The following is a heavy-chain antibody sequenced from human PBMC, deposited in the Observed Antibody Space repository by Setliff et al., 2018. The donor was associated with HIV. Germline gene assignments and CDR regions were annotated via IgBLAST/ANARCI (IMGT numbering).Heavy chain of an antibody. D-gene: IGHD6-19*01. J-gene: IGHJ4*02. CDR1: GGSLSGHY. CDR3: ARGLGAVAGTGDNYFDY. V-gene: IGHV4-34*01. CDR2: SNHVGRT. Sequence: SETLSLTCAVYGGSLSGHYWSWIRKPPGKGLEWIGESNHVGRTNYNPSLKSRVTVSVDTSKSQFSLKLSSVTAADTAVYYCARGLGAVAGTGDNYFDYWGQGTLVTVSS.